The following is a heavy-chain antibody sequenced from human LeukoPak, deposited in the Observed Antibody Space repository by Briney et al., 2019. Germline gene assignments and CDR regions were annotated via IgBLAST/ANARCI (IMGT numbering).Heavy chain of an antibody. V-gene: IGHV3-48*02. D-gene: IGHD5-12*01. CDR2: ISCDSSNI. Sequence: GGSLRLSCAASGFSFTSYTINWVRQAPGKGLEWVSYISCDSSNIYYADSVKGRFTISRDNAKNSLYLQMNSLRDDDTAVYYCARDSKLRRDSGSDLADYWGQGTLVTVSS. CDR3: ARDSKLRRDSGSDLADY. J-gene: IGHJ4*02. CDR1: GFSFTSYT.